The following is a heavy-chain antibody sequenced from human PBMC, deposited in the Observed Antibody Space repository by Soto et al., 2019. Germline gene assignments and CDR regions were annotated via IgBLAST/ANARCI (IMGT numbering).Heavy chain of an antibody. J-gene: IGHJ4*02. Sequence: GGSLRLSCAASGFSFDNAWMSWVRQAPGKGLEWLGRIKSITDGGTRDYAAPVKGRFTISRDDSKSTLALQMSSLKSEDTAVYYCTTDRQWLAPFDCWGQATLVTVAS. CDR3: TTDRQWLAPFDC. V-gene: IGHV3-15*01. D-gene: IGHD6-19*01. CDR1: GFSFDNAW. CDR2: IKSITDGGTR.